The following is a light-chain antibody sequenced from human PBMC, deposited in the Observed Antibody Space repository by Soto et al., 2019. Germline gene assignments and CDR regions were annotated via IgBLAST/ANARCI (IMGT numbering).Light chain of an antibody. V-gene: IGKV1-17*01. CDR2: HAY. CDR3: KKFKSYHIN. Sequence: DIQMTQSLSSLSSCVGDRFTITCLASQAIRNDLAWYKQKPGTAPKLLIYHAYTLESGVPSRFSGSGSGKEFTLTISSMQHEDFGTYYCKKFKSYHINFGQGKRLEIK. J-gene: IGKJ5*01. CDR1: QAIRND.